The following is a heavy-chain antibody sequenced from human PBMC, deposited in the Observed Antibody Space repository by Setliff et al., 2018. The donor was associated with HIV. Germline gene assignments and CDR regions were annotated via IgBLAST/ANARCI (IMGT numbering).Heavy chain of an antibody. D-gene: IGHD3-22*01. J-gene: IGHJ6*03. Sequence: PSXTLSXXXTVSGDSXSNDYWTWVRQPPXKGLEWIGNIHTSGTTKYNPSLTSRVTISVDMSKSQFSLRLSSVTAADTAMYYCAREYHRSGGYYSGWKYYYMDVWGKGTTVTVSS. V-gene: IGHV4-4*08. CDR2: IHTSGTT. CDR3: AREYHRSGGYYSGWKYYYMDV. CDR1: GDSXSNDY.